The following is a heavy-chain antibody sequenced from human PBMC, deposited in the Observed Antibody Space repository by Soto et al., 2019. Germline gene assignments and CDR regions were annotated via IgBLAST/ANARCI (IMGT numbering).Heavy chain of an antibody. CDR1: GGTFSSYA. V-gene: IGHV1-69*06. CDR2: SIPIFGTA. CDR3: ARARTSIEAQEAFDH. Sequence: SVKVSCKASGGTFSSYAISWVRQPPGQGLEWMGGSIPIFGTANYAQKFQGRVTITANKSTSTAYMGLSSLRSEDTAVYYCARARTSIEAQEAFDHWGQGTLVTVSS. D-gene: IGHD6-6*01. J-gene: IGHJ4*02.